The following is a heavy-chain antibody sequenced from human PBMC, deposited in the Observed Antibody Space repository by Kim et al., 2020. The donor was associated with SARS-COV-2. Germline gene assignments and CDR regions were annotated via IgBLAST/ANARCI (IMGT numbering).Heavy chain of an antibody. CDR2: ISSSSSYI. CDR1: GFTFSSYS. Sequence: GGSLRLSCAASGFTFSSYSMNWVRQAPGKGLEWVSSISSSSSYIYYADSVKGRFTISRDNAKNSLYLQMNSLRAEDTAVYYCARDLGVDIVVVPAAMVGMDVWGQGTTVTVSS. CDR3: ARDLGVDIVVVPAAMVGMDV. V-gene: IGHV3-21*01. J-gene: IGHJ6*02. D-gene: IGHD2-2*03.